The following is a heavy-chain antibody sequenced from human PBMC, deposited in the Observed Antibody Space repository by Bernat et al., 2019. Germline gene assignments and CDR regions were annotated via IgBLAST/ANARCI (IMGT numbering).Heavy chain of an antibody. CDR2: ISAYNGNT. J-gene: IGHJ3*02. CDR1: GCTFTSYG. CDR3: ARERAVAGTDAFDI. Sequence: GGAGAGVGRAGGAGRGSCKAAGCTFTSYGISWVRQAAGQGLEGMVWISAYNGNTNYAQKLQGRVTMTTDTSTSTDYMELRSLRSDDTAVYYCARERAVAGTDAFDIWGQGTMGTVSS. V-gene: IGHV1-18*01. D-gene: IGHD6-19*01.